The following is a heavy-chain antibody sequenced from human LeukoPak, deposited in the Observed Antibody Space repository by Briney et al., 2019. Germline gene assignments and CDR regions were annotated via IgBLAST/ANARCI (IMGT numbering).Heavy chain of an antibody. V-gene: IGHV1-2*02. CDR3: AREYYYDSSGYSVDYYYYGMDV. D-gene: IGHD3-22*01. Sequence: ASVRVSCKTSGYTFTDYFVHWVRQAPGQGLEWMGWINPNSGGTEYAQKFLGRVTMTRDTSTSTAYMELSRLRSDDTAVYFCAREYYYDSSGYSVDYYYYGMDVWGQGTTVTVSS. CDR2: INPNSGGT. CDR1: GYTFTDYF. J-gene: IGHJ6*02.